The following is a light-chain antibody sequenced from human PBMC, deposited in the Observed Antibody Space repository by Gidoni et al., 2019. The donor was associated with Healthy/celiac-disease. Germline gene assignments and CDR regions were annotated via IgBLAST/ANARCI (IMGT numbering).Light chain of an antibody. V-gene: IGLV3-21*02. CDR2: DDS. J-gene: IGLJ2*01. CDR1: NIGSKS. Sequence: SYVLTQPPSVSVDPGPTARINCGGKNIGSKSVHWYQQKPGQAPVLVVYDDSDRPSGIPERFSGSNSGNTATLTISRVEAGDEADYYCQVWDSSSDHVVFGGGTKLTVL. CDR3: QVWDSSSDHVV.